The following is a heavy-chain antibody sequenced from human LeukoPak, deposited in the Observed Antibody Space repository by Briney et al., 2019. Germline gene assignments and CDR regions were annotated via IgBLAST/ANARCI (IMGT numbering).Heavy chain of an antibody. CDR2: IKSKSDGGTT. CDR1: GFTLSDAW. V-gene: IGHV3-15*01. Sequence: GGFLRLSCAASGFTLSDAWMSWVRQAPGKGLEWVGRIKSKSDGGTTDYAAPVKGRFTISRDDSKNTLYLQMNSLKTEDTAVYYCTTDGGIMGVGWGQGTLVAVSS. J-gene: IGHJ4*02. D-gene: IGHD1-26*01. CDR3: TTDGGIMGVG.